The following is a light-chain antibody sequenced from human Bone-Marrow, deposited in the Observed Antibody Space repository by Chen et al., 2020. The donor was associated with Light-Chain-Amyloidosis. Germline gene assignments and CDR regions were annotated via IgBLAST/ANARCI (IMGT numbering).Light chain of an antibody. CDR2: RDT. V-gene: IGLV3-25*03. J-gene: IGLJ2*01. Sequence: SYELPQPPSGSVSPVNRAMLPCTGDALPKKYAYWYQQKPGQAPVLVIHRDTERPSGISERFSGSSSGTTATLTISGVQAEDEADYHCQSADSSGTYEVIFGGGTKLTVL. CDR1: ALPKKY. CDR3: QSADSSGTYEVI.